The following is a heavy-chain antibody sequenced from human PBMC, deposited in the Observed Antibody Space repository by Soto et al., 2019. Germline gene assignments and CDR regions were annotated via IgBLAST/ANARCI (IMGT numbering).Heavy chain of an antibody. D-gene: IGHD3-3*01. CDR3: SSSPDEIVVGSGSIAGSGDY. CDR1: GFTFSSYA. Sequence: PGGSLRLSCAASGFTFSSYAMHWVRQAPGKGLEWVAVISYDGSNKYYADSVKGRFTISRDNSKNTLYLQMNSLRTEDTAVYYYSSSPDEIVVGSGSIAGSGDYWGQGTLVTVSS. V-gene: IGHV3-30-3*01. CDR2: ISYDGSNK. J-gene: IGHJ4*02.